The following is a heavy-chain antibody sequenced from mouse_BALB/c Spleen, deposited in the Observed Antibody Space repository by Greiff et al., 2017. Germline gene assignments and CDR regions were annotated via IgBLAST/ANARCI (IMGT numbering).Heavy chain of an antibody. CDR3: ARGGVLGRNYFDY. CDR1: GFNIKDTY. D-gene: IGHD4-1*01. Sequence: VQLQQSGAELVKPGASVKLSCTASGFNIKDTYMHWVKQRPEQGLEWIGRIDPANGNTKYDPKFQGKATITADTSSNTAYLQLSSLTSEDTAVYYCARGGVLGRNYFDYWGQGTTLTVSS. J-gene: IGHJ2*01. CDR2: IDPANGNT. V-gene: IGHV14-3*02.